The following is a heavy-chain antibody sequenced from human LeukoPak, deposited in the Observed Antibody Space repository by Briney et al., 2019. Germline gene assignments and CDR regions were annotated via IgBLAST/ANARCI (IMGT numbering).Heavy chain of an antibody. CDR1: GGSFSGYY. CDR3: ARASSSWYNHDY. V-gene: IGHV4-34*01. Sequence: SETLSLTCAVYGGSFSGYYWSWIRQPPGKGLEWIGEINHSGSTNYNPSLKSRVTISVDTSKNQFSLKLSSVTAADTAVYYCARASSSWYNHDYWGQGTLVTGSS. J-gene: IGHJ4*02. D-gene: IGHD6-13*01. CDR2: INHSGST.